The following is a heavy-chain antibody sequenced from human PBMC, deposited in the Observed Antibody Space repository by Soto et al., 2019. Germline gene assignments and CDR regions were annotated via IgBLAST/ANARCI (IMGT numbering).Heavy chain of an antibody. CDR2: ISSSSSTI. V-gene: IGHV3-48*02. D-gene: IGHD3-3*01. Sequence: HPGGSLRLSCAASGFTFSSYSMNWVRQAPGKGLEWVSYISSSSSTIYYADSVKGRFTISRDNAKNSLYLQMNSLRDEDTAVYYCARALPLELVFGVVIHYYYYGMDVWGQGTTVTVSS. CDR1: GFTFSSYS. CDR3: ARALPLELVFGVVIHYYYYGMDV. J-gene: IGHJ6*02.